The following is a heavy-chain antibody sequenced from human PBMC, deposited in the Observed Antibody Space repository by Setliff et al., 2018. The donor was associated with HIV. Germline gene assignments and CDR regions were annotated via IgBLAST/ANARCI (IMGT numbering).Heavy chain of an antibody. V-gene: IGHV4-39*06. CDR1: GGSVRRSTSY. J-gene: IGHJ4*02. CDR3: ARLKSASGYFGFDS. D-gene: IGHD5-12*01. CDR2: IYYSGTA. Sequence: SETLSLTCTVSGGSVRRSTSYWGWIRQPPGKGLEWIGYIYYSGTADYNPSLKSRATISIGTSNNQFALKLTSMTAADTAVYFCARLKSASGYFGFDSWGQGTLVTVSS.